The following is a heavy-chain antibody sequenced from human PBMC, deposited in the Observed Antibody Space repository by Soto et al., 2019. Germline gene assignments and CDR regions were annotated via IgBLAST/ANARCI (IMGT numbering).Heavy chain of an antibody. CDR1: GFSLSTSGGG. D-gene: IGHD3-9*01. J-gene: IGHJ4*02. V-gene: IGHV2-5*02. Sequence: SGPTLVNPTQTLTLTCTFSGFSLSTSGGGVGWIRQPPGKALEWLAAIYWDDAKEYSPSLKNRLTISKDSSKNQVVLTMTNMGPMDTGTYYCARKGPEDWPLDYWGQGTLVTVSS. CDR2: IYWDDAK. CDR3: ARKGPEDWPLDY.